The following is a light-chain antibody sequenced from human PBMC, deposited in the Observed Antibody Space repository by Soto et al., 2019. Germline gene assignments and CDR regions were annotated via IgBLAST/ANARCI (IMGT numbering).Light chain of an antibody. CDR2: EVS. J-gene: IGLJ1*01. Sequence: QSALTQPASVSGSPGQSITISCTGTSSDIGTYNYVSWYQQQPGKAPKLMLYEVSNRPSGVSNRFFGSKSGNTASLTISGLQAEDEADYFCNSYTSSSTLYVFGTGTKLTVL. V-gene: IGLV2-14*01. CDR3: NSYTSSSTLYV. CDR1: SSDIGTYNY.